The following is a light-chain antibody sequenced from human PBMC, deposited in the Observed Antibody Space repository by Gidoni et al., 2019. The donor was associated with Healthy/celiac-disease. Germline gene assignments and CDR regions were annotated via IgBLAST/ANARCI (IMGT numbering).Light chain of an antibody. CDR3: QQYGRSPQT. J-gene: IGKJ1*01. CDR1: QSVISSY. Sequence: ELVLTQSPGTLSLSPGERATLSCRASQSVISSYLAWYQQKPGHAPRLLIYGASSSATSIPDRFSGSVSGTDFTLISRRMEHEDFAVYYWQQYGRSPQTFGQGTKVEIK. CDR2: GAS. V-gene: IGKV3-20*01.